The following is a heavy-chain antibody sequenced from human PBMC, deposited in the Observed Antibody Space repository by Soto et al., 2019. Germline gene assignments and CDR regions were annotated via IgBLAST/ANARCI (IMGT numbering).Heavy chain of an antibody. CDR1: GFSFTSYS. D-gene: IGHD1-1*01. Sequence: QGQLVQSGAEVKKPGASVKVSCGTSGFSFTSYSFHWVRQAPAQGLQWMGWINAGRGKTKYSQQFQGRVTFTWDTSANTVYMELSRLTSEYTSVFYCARWIDNCYFDYWGQGTLVTFSA. CDR2: INAGRGKT. J-gene: IGHJ4*02. CDR3: ARWIDNCYFDY. V-gene: IGHV1-3*01.